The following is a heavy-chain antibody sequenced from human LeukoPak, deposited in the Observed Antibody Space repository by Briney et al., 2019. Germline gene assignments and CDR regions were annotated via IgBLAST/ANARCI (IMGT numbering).Heavy chain of an antibody. D-gene: IGHD3-10*01. J-gene: IGHJ4*02. Sequence: KASETLSLXCAVYGGSFSGYYWSWIRQPPGKGLEWIGEINHSGSTNYNPSLKSRVTISVDTSKNEFSLKLSSVTAADTAVYYCARGPRSYYYGSGSYYNRGYYFDYWGQGTLVTASS. CDR2: INHSGST. CDR1: GGSFSGYY. V-gene: IGHV4-34*01. CDR3: ARGPRSYYYGSGSYYNRGYYFDY.